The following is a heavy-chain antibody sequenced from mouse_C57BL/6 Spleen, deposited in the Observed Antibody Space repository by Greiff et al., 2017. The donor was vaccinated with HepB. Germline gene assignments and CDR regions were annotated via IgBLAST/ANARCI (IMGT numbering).Heavy chain of an antibody. D-gene: IGHD3-2*02. CDR2: IYPRSGNT. J-gene: IGHJ2*01. CDR3: ARDGESSGYPYYFDY. V-gene: IGHV1-81*01. CDR1: GYTFTSYG. Sequence: QVQLQQSGAELARPGASVKLSCKASGYTFTSYGISWVKQRTGQGLEWIGEIYPRSGNTYYNEKFKGKATLTADKSSSTAYMELRSLTSEDSAVYFGARDGESSGYPYYFDYWGQGTTLTVSS.